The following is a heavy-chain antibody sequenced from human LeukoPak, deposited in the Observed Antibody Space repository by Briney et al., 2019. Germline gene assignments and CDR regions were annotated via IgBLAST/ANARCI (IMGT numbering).Heavy chain of an antibody. CDR1: GYTFTGYY. Sequence: EASVKVSCKASGYTFTGYYIHWVRQAPGQGLEWMGWINSNSGGTNSAQKFQGRVTMTRDTSISTAYMELSRLRSDDTAVYYCARHPYSGSYHFDYWGRGTLVTVSS. D-gene: IGHD1-26*01. V-gene: IGHV1-2*02. CDR2: INSNSGGT. J-gene: IGHJ2*01. CDR3: ARHPYSGSYHFDY.